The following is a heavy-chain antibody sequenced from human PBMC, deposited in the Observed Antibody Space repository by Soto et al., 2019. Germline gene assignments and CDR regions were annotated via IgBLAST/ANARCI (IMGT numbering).Heavy chain of an antibody. V-gene: IGHV1-18*01. CDR2: ISVYNGNT. Sequence: QVQLVQSGVEVKNPGASVRVSCKASAYPFTSYGISWVRQAPGQGLEWMGWISVYNGNTNYAREFQGRVTLTTDTSTSTAYMELRSLRSDDTAVYYCARGFLSVLPDYYYGLDVGGQGTTVIVSS. D-gene: IGHD2-15*01. CDR3: ARGFLSVLPDYYYGLDV. CDR1: AYPFTSYG. J-gene: IGHJ6*02.